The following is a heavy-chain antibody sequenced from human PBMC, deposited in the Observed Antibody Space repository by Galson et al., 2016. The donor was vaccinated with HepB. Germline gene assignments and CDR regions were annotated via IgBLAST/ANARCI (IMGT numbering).Heavy chain of an antibody. V-gene: IGHV1-69*13. Sequence: SVKVSCKASGDTFSNSAINWVRQAPGQGLEWMGGINPVYGTPHYAQKFQGRITITADDSTRTVDMEVNSLRSDDTAVYYCARVPVLIAVAGNGPFDYWGQGILVTVSS. J-gene: IGHJ4*02. D-gene: IGHD6-19*01. CDR2: INPVYGTP. CDR1: GDTFSNSA. CDR3: ARVPVLIAVAGNGPFDY.